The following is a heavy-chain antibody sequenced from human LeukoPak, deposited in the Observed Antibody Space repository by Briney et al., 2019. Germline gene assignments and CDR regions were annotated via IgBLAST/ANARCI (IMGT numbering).Heavy chain of an antibody. CDR3: ARDSQRIAAADYYYYGMDV. Sequence: ASVKVSCKASGYTFTSYGISWVRQAPGQGLEWMGWISAYKGNTNYAQKVQGRVTMTTDTSTSTAYMELRSLRSDDTAVYYCARDSQRIAAADYYYYGMDVWGQGTTVTVSS. J-gene: IGHJ6*02. CDR2: ISAYKGNT. V-gene: IGHV1-18*01. D-gene: IGHD6-13*01. CDR1: GYTFTSYG.